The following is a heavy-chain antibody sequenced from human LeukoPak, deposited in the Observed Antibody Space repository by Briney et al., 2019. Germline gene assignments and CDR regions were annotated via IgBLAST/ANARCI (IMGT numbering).Heavy chain of an antibody. J-gene: IGHJ6*02. V-gene: IGHV3-30*18. D-gene: IGHD4-17*01. CDR3: AKEIGPLTTTDYYYYYGMDV. Sequence: RGSLRLSCAAPGFTFSSYGMHWVRQAPGKGLEWVAVISYDGSNKYYADSVRGRFTISRDKSKNTLYLQMNSLRAEDTAVYYCAKEIGPLTTTDYYYYYGMDVWGQGTTVTVSS. CDR1: GFTFSSYG. CDR2: ISYDGSNK.